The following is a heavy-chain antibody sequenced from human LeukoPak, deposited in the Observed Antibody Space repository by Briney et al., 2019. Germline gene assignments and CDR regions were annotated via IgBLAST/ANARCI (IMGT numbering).Heavy chain of an antibody. CDR2: ISGNGGNA. V-gene: IGHV3-23*01. CDR1: GFTFSSYG. J-gene: IGHJ4*02. CDR3: AKVGRWLQYFDY. D-gene: IGHD5-24*01. Sequence: GGSLRLSCAASGFTFSSYGMSWVRQAPGKGLEWVSAISGNGGNAYYSDSVKGRFTISRDNSKNTLYVQVNSLRAEDTAIYYCAKVGRWLQYFDYWGLGTLVTVSS.